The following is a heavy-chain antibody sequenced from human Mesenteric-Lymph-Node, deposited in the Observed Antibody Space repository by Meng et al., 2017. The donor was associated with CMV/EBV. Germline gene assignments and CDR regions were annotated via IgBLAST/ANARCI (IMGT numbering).Heavy chain of an antibody. D-gene: IGHD6-13*01. CDR1: GFSLSTSGVG. CDR3: AHSSGIAAAGPFYFDY. CDR2: IYWDDDK. J-gene: IGHJ4*02. V-gene: IGHV2-5*02. Sequence: QITFKESGPTLVKPTQTLTLTCTFSGFSLSTSGVGVGWIRQPPGKALEWLALIYWDDDKRYSPSLKSRLTITKDTSKNQVVLTMTNMDPVDTATYYCAHSSGIAAAGPFYFDYWGQGTLVTVSS.